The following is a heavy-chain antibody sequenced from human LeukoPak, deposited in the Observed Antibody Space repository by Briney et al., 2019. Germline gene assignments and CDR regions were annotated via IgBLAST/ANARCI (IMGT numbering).Heavy chain of an antibody. CDR1: GFTFSLAW. Sequence: GGSLRLSCAASGFTFSLAWMSWVRQAPGKGLEWVSSISYTGTYIYYADSVKGRFTISRDNAQNSLYLQMNSLRAEDTAIYYCVRDRGTYRPIDYWGQGTLVTVSS. CDR3: VRDRGTYRPIDY. J-gene: IGHJ4*02. CDR2: ISYTGTYI. D-gene: IGHD1-26*01. V-gene: IGHV3-21*04.